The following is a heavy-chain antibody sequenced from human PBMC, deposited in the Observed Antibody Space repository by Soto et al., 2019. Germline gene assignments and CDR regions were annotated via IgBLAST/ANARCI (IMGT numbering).Heavy chain of an antibody. CDR3: AXXKALNDYGEYPNPQTDAFDI. CDR1: GGSISSGGYY. CDR2: IYYSGST. D-gene: IGHD4-17*01. V-gene: IGHV4-31*03. J-gene: IGHJ3*02. Sequence: SETLSLTCTVSGGSISSGGYYWSWIRQHPGKVLEWIVYIYYSGSTYYNPSLKSRVTISLDTSNNQFSLKLSSVTSSYTSVYYCAXXKALNDYGEYPNPQTDAFDIWGQGTMVTVSS.